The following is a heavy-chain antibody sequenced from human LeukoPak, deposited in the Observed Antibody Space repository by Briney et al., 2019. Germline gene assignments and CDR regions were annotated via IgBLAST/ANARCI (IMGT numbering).Heavy chain of an antibody. CDR2: INHSGST. CDR3: ARGLRYCSSTSCSTTVTHFDY. Sequence: SETLSLTCAVYGGSFSGYYWSWIRQPPGKGLEWIGEINHSGSTNYNPSLKSRVTISVDTSKNQFSLKLSFVTAADTAVYYCARGLRYCSSTSCSTTVTHFDYWGQGTLVTVSS. V-gene: IGHV4-34*01. CDR1: GGSFSGYY. J-gene: IGHJ4*02. D-gene: IGHD2-2*01.